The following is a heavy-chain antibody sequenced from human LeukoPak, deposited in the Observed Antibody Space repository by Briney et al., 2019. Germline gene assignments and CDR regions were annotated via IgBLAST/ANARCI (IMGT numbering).Heavy chain of an antibody. CDR3: ARRLVGTPDYFDY. CDR2: ISYDGSNK. Sequence: GGSLRLSCAASGFTFSSYGMHWVRQAPGKGLEWVAVISYDGSNKYYADSVKGRFTISRDNSKNSLYLQMNSLRAEDTAVYYCARRLVGTPDYFDYWGQGTLVTVSS. CDR1: GFTFSSYG. V-gene: IGHV3-30*03. J-gene: IGHJ4*02. D-gene: IGHD4-23*01.